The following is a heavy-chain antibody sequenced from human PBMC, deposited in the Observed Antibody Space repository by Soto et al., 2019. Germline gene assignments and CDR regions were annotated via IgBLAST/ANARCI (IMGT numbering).Heavy chain of an antibody. V-gene: IGHV4-31*03. Sequence: PSETLSLTCTVSGGSISSGGYYWSWIRQHPGKGLEWIGYIYYSGSTYYNPSLKSRVTISVDTSKNQFSLKLSSVTAADTAVYYCARSHYYGYYFDYWGQGTLVTVSS. D-gene: IGHD3-10*01. CDR3: ARSHYYGYYFDY. CDR2: IYYSGST. J-gene: IGHJ4*02. CDR1: GGSISSGGYY.